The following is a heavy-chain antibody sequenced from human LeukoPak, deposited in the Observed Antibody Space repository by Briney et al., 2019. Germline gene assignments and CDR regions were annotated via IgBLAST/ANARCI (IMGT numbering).Heavy chain of an antibody. D-gene: IGHD1-26*01. CDR3: ARGQRVGAPPHY. CDR2: IYYSGST. J-gene: IGHJ4*02. Sequence: SETLSLTCTVSGGSISSSSYYWGWIRQPPGKGLEWIGSIYYSGSTYYNPSLKSRVTISVDTSKNQFSLKLSSVTAADTAVYYCARGQRVGAPPHYWGQGTLVTVSS. V-gene: IGHV4-39*07. CDR1: GGSISSSSYY.